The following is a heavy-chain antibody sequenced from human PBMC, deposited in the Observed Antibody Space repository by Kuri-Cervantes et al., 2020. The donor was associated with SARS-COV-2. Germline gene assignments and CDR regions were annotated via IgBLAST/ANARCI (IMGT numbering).Heavy chain of an antibody. CDR1: GFTFSSYA. D-gene: IGHD6-6*01. CDR3: AKLGSSPGYYYYMDV. J-gene: IGHJ6*03. CDR2: ISGSGGST. Sequence: GGSLRLSCAASGFTFSSYAMSWVRQAPGKGLEWVSAISGSGGSTYYADSVKGRFTISRDNSKNTLYLQMNSLRAEDTAVYYCAKLGSSPGYYYYMDVWGKGTTVTVSS. V-gene: IGHV3-23*01.